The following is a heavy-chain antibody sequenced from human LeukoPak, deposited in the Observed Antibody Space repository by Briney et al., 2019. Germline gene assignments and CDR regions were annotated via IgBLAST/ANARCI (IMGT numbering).Heavy chain of an antibody. CDR3: GRGAYGGLDY. CDR1: GFTFSTYG. J-gene: IGHJ4*02. CDR2: IGIGGSTT. Sequence: PGGSLRLSCTASGFTFSTYGMSWVRQAPGKGPEWVSSIGIGGSTTYYADSVKGRFTISRDNPKNTLYLQMNSLRAEDTAVYYCGRGAYGGLDYWGQGTLVTVSS. D-gene: IGHD4-23*01. V-gene: IGHV3-23*01.